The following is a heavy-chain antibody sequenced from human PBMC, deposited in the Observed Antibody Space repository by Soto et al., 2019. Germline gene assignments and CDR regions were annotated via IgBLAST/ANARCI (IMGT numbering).Heavy chain of an antibody. CDR2: ISGSGDST. CDR3: ARRSSGWYFYY. V-gene: IGHV3-23*01. J-gene: IGHJ4*02. Sequence: EVQLLESGGGLVQPGGSLRLSCAASGFSFSSYAMNWVSQAPGKGLEWVSVISGSGDSTYYADSVKGRFTISRDNSKNTLYLQMIILRAEDTAVYYCARRSSGWYFYYWGQGTLVIVSS. D-gene: IGHD6-19*01. CDR1: GFSFSSYA.